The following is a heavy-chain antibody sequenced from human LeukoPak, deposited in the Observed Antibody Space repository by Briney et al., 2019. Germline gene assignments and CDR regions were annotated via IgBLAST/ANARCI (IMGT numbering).Heavy chain of an antibody. D-gene: IGHD5-24*01. V-gene: IGHV4-59*08. CDR2: IYYSRSP. J-gene: IGHJ3*02. CDR3: ASQRRDGYHDAFDI. CDR1: GGSISSYY. Sequence: SETLSLSCTVSGGSISSYYWSWIRQPPGKGLEWICYIYYSRSPNYNPSLKSRVTISVDTAKNQFSLKLGSVTAADTAVYYCASQRRDGYHDAFDIWGQGTMVTVSS.